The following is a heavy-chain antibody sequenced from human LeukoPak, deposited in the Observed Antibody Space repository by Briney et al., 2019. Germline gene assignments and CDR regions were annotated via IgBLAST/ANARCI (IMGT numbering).Heavy chain of an antibody. V-gene: IGHV1-69*13. CDR2: IIPIFGTA. D-gene: IGHD3-3*01. Sequence: ASVKVSCKASGGTFSSYAISWVRQAPGQGLEWMGGIIPIFGTANYAQKFQGRVTITADESTSTAYMELSSLRSEDTAVYYCASWRGYVDSWSGPFDYWGQGTLVTVSS. CDR3: ASWRGYVDSWSGPFDY. CDR1: GGTFSSYA. J-gene: IGHJ4*02.